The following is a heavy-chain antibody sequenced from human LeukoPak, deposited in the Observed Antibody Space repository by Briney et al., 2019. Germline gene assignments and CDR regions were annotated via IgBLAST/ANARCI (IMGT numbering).Heavy chain of an antibody. D-gene: IGHD3-10*01. CDR1: GFTFDDYA. CDR2: ISWNSGSI. Sequence: GRSLRLSCAASGFTFDDYAMHWVRRAPGKGLEWVSGISWNSGSIGYADSVKGRFTISRDNAKNSLYLQMNSLRAEDTALYYCAKFGYYGSGSYSPDYGMDVWGQGTTVTVSS. CDR3: AKFGYYGSGSYSPDYGMDV. J-gene: IGHJ6*02. V-gene: IGHV3-9*01.